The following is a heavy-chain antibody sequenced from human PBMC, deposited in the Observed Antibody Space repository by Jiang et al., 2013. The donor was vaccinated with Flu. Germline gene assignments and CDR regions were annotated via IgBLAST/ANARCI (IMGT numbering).Heavy chain of an antibody. V-gene: IGHV1-69*04. J-gene: IGHJ5*02. D-gene: IGHD1-26*01. CDR1: GGSFNDYG. CDR2: IMPILGIT. CDR3: ASEHGGALPNWFDP. Sequence: SGAEVKKPGSSVKVSCKASGGSFNDYGISWVRQAPGQGLEWMGKIMPILGITNYAQKFQGRVTISADKSTNTAYMDLSRLTSADTAVYYCASEHGGALPNWFDPWGQGTLVTVSS.